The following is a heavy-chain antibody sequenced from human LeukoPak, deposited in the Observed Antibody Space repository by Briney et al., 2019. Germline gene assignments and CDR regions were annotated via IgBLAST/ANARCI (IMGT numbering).Heavy chain of an antibody. D-gene: IGHD1-1*01. CDR3: NLDFDY. CDR2: INHSGST. Sequence: SSETLSLTCAVYGGSFSGYYWSWIRQPPGKGLEWIGEINHSGSTNYNPSLKSRVTISVDTSKNQFSLKLSSVTAADTAVYYCNLDFDYWGQGTLVTVSS. CDR1: GGSFSGYY. V-gene: IGHV4-34*01. J-gene: IGHJ4*02.